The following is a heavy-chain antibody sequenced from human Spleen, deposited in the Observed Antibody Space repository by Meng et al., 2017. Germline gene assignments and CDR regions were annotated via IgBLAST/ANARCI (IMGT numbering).Heavy chain of an antibody. CDR3: ARGTPGRSYCDY. D-gene: IGHD3-10*01. CDR2: LGAHDGDT. CDR1: DYTFTGYG. Sequence: QVQLEQSGAEVKKPEASVKVSCKASDYTFTGYGVSWVRQAPGQGLEWMAWLGAHDGDTSHAPKFQGRVTVSADRPTATAYMELRSLRSDDTAVYYCARGTPGRSYCDYWGLGTLVTVSS. J-gene: IGHJ4*02. V-gene: IGHV1-18*01.